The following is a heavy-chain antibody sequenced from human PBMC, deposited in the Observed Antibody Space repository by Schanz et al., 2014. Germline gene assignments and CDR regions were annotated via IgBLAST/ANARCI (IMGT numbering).Heavy chain of an antibody. CDR1: GFTFSSYS. Sequence: EVQLVESGGGLVQPGGSLRLSCAASGFTFSSYSMNWVRQAPGKGLEWVSYISSSSSTRYYADSVKGRFTISRDNAKNSLFLQMNSLRAEDTAVYYCARDLPRTFLFDYWGQGTLVTVYS. CDR2: ISSSSSTR. J-gene: IGHJ4*02. V-gene: IGHV3-48*01. CDR3: ARDLPRTFLFDY.